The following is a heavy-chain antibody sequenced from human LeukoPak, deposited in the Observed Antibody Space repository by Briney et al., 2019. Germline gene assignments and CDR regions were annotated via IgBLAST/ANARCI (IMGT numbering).Heavy chain of an antibody. D-gene: IGHD2-8*01. CDR1: GGSISSGSYY. Sequence: PSETLSLTCTVSGGSISSGSYYWSWIRQPAGKGLEWIGRIYTSGSTNYNPSLKSRVTISVDTSKNQFSLKLSSVTAADTAVYYCARAGRDVYCTNGVCSYWYFDLWGRGTLVTVSS. J-gene: IGHJ2*01. CDR2: IYTSGST. V-gene: IGHV4-61*02. CDR3: ARAGRDVYCTNGVCSYWYFDL.